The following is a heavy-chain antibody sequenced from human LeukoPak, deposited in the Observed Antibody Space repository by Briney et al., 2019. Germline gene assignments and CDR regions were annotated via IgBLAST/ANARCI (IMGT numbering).Heavy chain of an antibody. J-gene: IGHJ4*02. CDR1: GFTFSSYS. CDR3: ARGSGYSSSWYNY. D-gene: IGHD6-13*01. Sequence: GGSLRLSCAASGFTFSSYSMNWVRQAPGKGLEWVSYISSSSSTIYYAGSVKGRFTISRDNAKNSLYLQMNSLRAEDTAVYYCARGSGYSSSWYNYWGQGTLVTVSS. CDR2: ISSSSSTI. V-gene: IGHV3-48*04.